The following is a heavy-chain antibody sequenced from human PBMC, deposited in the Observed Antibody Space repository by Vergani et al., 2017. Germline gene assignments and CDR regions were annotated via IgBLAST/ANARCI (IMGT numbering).Heavy chain of an antibody. J-gene: IGHJ6*03. CDR3: ARGGDCSSTSCYYYYMDV. D-gene: IGHD2-2*01. Sequence: QVQLVQSGAEVKKPGASVKVSCKASGYTFTGYYMHWVRQAPGQGLEWMGWINPNSGGTNYAQKFQGRVTMTRDTSISTAYMELSRLRSDDTAVYYCARGGDCSSTSCYYYYMDVWGKGTTVTVSS. CDR2: INPNSGGT. CDR1: GYTFTGYY. V-gene: IGHV1-2*02.